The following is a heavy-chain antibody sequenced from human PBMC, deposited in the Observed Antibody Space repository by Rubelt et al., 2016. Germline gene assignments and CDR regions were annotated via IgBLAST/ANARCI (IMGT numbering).Heavy chain of an antibody. CDR1: GGTFSSYA. D-gene: IGHD5-18*01. V-gene: IGHV1-18*01. CDR2: ISVCNGNT. CDR3: ARSVDTATMGI. J-gene: IGHJ3*02. Sequence: QVQLVQSGAEVKKPGSSVKVSCKASGGTFSSYAISWVRQAPGQGLEWMGWISVCNGNTNYAPNLQGRVTMTTDTSTGTAYMELRSLGSDDTAVYYCARSVDTATMGIWGQGTMVTVAS.